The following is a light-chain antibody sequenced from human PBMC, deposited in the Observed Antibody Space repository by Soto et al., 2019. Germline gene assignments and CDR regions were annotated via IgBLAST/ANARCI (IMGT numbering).Light chain of an antibody. J-gene: IGLJ2*01. CDR3: CSYAGSSTSHVV. V-gene: IGLV2-23*01. CDR2: EGS. Sequence: QSALTQPASVSGSPGQSITISCTGTSSDVGSYNLVSWYQQHPGKAPKLMIYEGSKRPSGVSNRFSGSKSGNTASLTISGXXXXXEADYYCCSYAGSSTSHVVFGGGTKLTVL. CDR1: SSDVGSYNL.